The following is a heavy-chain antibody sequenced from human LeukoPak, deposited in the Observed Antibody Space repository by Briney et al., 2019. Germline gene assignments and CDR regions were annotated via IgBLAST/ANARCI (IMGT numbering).Heavy chain of an antibody. D-gene: IGHD6-19*01. V-gene: IGHV3-23*01. Sequence: GGSLRLSCAASGFTFSSYALSWVGKAPGKGLEWASVISGSGGSTYYADSVKGRFTISRDNFKNTLYLQMNSLRAEDTAVYYCAKDPSIAVAGIFDYWGQGTLVTVSS. CDR1: GFTFSSYA. CDR3: AKDPSIAVAGIFDY. J-gene: IGHJ4*02. CDR2: ISGSGGST.